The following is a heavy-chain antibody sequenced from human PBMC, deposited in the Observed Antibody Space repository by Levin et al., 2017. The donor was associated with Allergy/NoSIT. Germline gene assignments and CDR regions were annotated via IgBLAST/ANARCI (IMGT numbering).Heavy chain of an antibody. CDR2: IKQDGSEK. CDR1: GFTFSSYW. V-gene: IGHV3-7*01. CDR3: ARDPVGGDYHNYYYYGMDV. D-gene: IGHD4-17*01. Sequence: GGSLRLSCAASGFTFSSYWMSWVRQAPGKGLEWVANIKQDGSEKYYVDSVKGRFTISRDNAKNSLYLQMNSLRAEDTAVYYCARDPVGGDYHNYYYYGMDVWGQGTTVTVSS. J-gene: IGHJ6*02.